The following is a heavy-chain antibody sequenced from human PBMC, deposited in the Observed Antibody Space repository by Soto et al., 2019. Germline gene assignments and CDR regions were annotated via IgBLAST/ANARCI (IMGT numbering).Heavy chain of an antibody. V-gene: IGHV4-34*01. CDR1: GGYVNGYY. CDR3: ATRITVFGLLIPPFDP. D-gene: IGHD3-3*01. Sequence: KPSETLSLTCAVYGGYVNGYYWNWIRQPPGKGLEWTGEINHTGGNHYNPSLKSRVTMSVDTSKNQFSLRLSSVTAADTAIYYCATRITVFGLLIPPFDPWGQGTQVTVSS. CDR2: INHTGGN. J-gene: IGHJ5*02.